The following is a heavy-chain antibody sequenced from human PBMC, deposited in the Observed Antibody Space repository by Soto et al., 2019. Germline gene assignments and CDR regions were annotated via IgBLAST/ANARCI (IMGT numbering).Heavy chain of an antibody. CDR1: GYSFTSYW. CDR2: IYPGDSDT. Sequence: GESLKISCKGSGYSFTSYWIGWVRQMPGKGLEWMGIIYPGDSDTRYSPSFQGQVTISADKSISTAYLQWSSLKASDTAMYYCATQPTYTMVRGVIVDYWGQGTLVTVSS. D-gene: IGHD3-10*01. J-gene: IGHJ4*02. CDR3: ATQPTYTMVRGVIVDY. V-gene: IGHV5-51*01.